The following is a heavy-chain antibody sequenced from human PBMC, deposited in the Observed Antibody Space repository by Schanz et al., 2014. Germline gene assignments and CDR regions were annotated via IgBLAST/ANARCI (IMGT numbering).Heavy chain of an antibody. D-gene: IGHD6-19*01. Sequence: QVQLEQSGSELKKPGASVKVSCKASGYTLTHYAMNWVRQAPGQGLEWVGWINTNTGNPTYAQGFTGRFVFSLDTSVSTAYLQISSLKAEDTAAYYCTTETIAMAGTFSIWGQGTLVTVSS. CDR2: INTNTGNP. J-gene: IGHJ4*02. CDR3: TTETIAMAGTFSI. CDR1: GYTLTHYA. V-gene: IGHV7-4-1*02.